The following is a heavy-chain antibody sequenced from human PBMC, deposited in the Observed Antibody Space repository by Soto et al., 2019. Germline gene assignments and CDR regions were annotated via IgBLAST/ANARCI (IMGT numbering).Heavy chain of an antibody. CDR2: IYLSGTT. J-gene: IGHJ4*02. CDR1: GYSISSGSY. D-gene: IGHD3-3*01. V-gene: IGHV4-38-2*02. Sequence: SETLSLTCAVSGYSISSGSYWGCIRPPPGKGLDWIGTIYLSGTTYYNPSLKSRVTISVDTSKNQFSLKLSSVTAADTAVYYCAREGDDVLRFLEWLSDGGRYFDYWGQGTLVTVYS. CDR3: AREGDDVLRFLEWLSDGGRYFDY.